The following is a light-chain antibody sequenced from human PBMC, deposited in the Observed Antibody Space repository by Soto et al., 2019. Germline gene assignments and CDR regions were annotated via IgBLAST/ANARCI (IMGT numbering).Light chain of an antibody. J-gene: IGKJ2*01. CDR3: QQYNNWPPYT. V-gene: IGKV3-15*01. CDR2: GAS. Sequence: EIVMTQSTATLSVSPGERATLSCRASQSVSSNLAWYQQKPGQPPRLLIYGASTRATGIPARFSGRGSGTEFTLAISSLQSEDFAVYYCQQYNNWPPYTFGQGTKLEIK. CDR1: QSVSSN.